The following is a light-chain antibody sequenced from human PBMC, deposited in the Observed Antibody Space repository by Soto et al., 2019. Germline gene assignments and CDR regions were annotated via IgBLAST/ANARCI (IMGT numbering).Light chain of an antibody. CDR3: QQYNNWPLLT. V-gene: IGKV3-15*01. Sequence: EIIVTQSPATLSVSPGERATLSCRASQSVNNNLAWYQQKPGQAPRLLIYGASTRATGIPDRFGGSGYGTEFTHTISSLQSEDFALYYCQQYNNWPLLTFGGGTKVEIK. CDR1: QSVNNN. J-gene: IGKJ4*01. CDR2: GAS.